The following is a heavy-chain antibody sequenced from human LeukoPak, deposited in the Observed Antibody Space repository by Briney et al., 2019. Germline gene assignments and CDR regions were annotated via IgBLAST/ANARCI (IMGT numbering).Heavy chain of an antibody. CDR2: INPSGGST. CDR3: ARGSWRYSGTPRYYFDY. Sequence: ASVKVSCEASGYTFTSYYMHWVRQAPGQGLEWMGIINPSGGSTSYAQKFQGRVTMTRDMSTSTVYMELSSLRSEDTAVYYCARGSWRYSGTPRYYFDYWGQGTLVTVSS. V-gene: IGHV1-46*01. J-gene: IGHJ4*02. CDR1: GYTFTSYY. D-gene: IGHD1-26*01.